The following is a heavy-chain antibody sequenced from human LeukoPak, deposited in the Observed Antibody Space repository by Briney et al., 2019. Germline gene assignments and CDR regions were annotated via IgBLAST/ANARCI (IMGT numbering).Heavy chain of an antibody. D-gene: IGHD2-15*01. CDR1: GYSFTSYW. J-gene: IGHJ6*02. CDR3: ARQRRYCSGGSCYSLSLDV. Sequence: GESLKISCKGSGYSFTSYWIGWVRQMPGKGLEWMGIIYPGDSDTRYSPSFQGQVTISADKSISTAYLQWSSLKASDTGMYYCARQRRYCSGGSCYSLSLDVWGQGTTVTVSS. CDR2: IYPGDSDT. V-gene: IGHV5-51*01.